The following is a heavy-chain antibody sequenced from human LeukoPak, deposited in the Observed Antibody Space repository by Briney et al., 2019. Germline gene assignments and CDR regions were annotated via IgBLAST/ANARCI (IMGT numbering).Heavy chain of an antibody. CDR3: AKDAVDYFDNSGGAFDY. J-gene: IGHJ4*02. V-gene: IGHV3-23*01. CDR2: ISGSGNDV. CDR1: GFTFSSYA. Sequence: GGSLRLSCEASGFTFSSYAIHWVRQAPGKGLQWVSVISGSGNDVFYADSVAGRFIISRDNSENKVYLEIHSMRAEDTAIYFCAKDAVDYFDNSGGAFDYWGQGTLVTVSS. D-gene: IGHD3-22*01.